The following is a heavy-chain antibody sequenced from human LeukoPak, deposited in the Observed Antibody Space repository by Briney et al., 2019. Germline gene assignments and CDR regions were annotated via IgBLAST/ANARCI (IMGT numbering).Heavy chain of an antibody. CDR3: ARGRYSGSYSGGYYFDY. Sequence: SETLSLTCTVPGGSISSYYWSWIRQPPGKGLEWIGYIYYSGSTNYNPSLKSRVTISVDTSKNQFSLKLSSVIAADTAVYYCARGRYSGSYSGGYYFDYWGQGTLVTVSS. CDR1: GGSISSYY. J-gene: IGHJ4*02. D-gene: IGHD1-26*01. CDR2: IYYSGST. V-gene: IGHV4-59*01.